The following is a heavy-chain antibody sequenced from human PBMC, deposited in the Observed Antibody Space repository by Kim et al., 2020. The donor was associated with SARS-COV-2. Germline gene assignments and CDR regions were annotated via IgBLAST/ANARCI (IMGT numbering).Heavy chain of an antibody. CDR2: ISGSGGST. CDR3: AKASGSGGQHPLNYDILTTRFYGMDV. J-gene: IGHJ6*02. D-gene: IGHD3-9*01. V-gene: IGHV3-23*01. CDR1: GFTFSSYA. Sequence: GGSLRLSCAASGFTFSSYAMSWVRQAPGKGLEWVSAISGSGGSTYYADSVKGRFTISRDNSKNTLYLQMNSLRAEDTAVYYCAKASGSGGQHPLNYDILTTRFYGMDVWGQGTTVTVSS.